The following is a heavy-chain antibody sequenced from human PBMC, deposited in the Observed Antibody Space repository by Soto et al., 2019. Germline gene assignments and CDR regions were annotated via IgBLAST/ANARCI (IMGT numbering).Heavy chain of an antibody. CDR1: GFTFSRYA. Sequence: QVQVVESGGGVVQPGRSLXLSCAASGFTFSRYAIHWXRXAPGKGLEWVAVMSYDGNQKHYADSVKGRFTVSRDDSENTVXLXXXXLXXXXXXTXXXXKDRXFDSYYLESWGQGTLVTVSS. J-gene: IGHJ4*02. V-gene: IGHV3-30-3*01. D-gene: IGHD3-9*01. CDR2: MSYDGNQK. CDR3: XKDRXFDSYYLES.